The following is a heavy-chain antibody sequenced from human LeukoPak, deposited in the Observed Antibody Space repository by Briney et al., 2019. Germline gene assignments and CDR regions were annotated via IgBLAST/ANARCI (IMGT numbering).Heavy chain of an antibody. CDR2: ISSSGSTI. Sequence: GGSLRLSCAASGFTFSDYYMSWIRQAPGKGLEWVSYISSSGSTIYYADSVKGRFTISRDNAKNSLYLQMNGLRAEDTAAYYCARGATDTTRWFDPWGQGTLVTVSS. D-gene: IGHD1-7*01. CDR3: ARGATDTTRWFDP. CDR1: GFTFSDYY. J-gene: IGHJ5*02. V-gene: IGHV3-11*04.